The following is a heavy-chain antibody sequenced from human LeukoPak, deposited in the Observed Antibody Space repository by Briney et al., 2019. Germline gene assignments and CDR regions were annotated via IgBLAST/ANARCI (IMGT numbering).Heavy chain of an antibody. J-gene: IGHJ4*02. CDR2: IYYSGST. D-gene: IGHD3-10*01. Sequence: SETLSLTCTVSGGSISSYYWSWIRQHPGKGLEWIGYIYYSGSTYYNPSLKSRVTISVDTSKNQFSLKLSSVTAADTAVYYCARGRAHGATMIRGVTRFYFDYWGQGTLVTVSS. CDR3: ARGRAHGATMIRGVTRFYFDY. CDR1: GGSISSYY. V-gene: IGHV4-59*06.